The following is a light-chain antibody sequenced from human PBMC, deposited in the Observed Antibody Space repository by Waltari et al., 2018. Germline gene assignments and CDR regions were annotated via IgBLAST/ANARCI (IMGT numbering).Light chain of an antibody. J-gene: IGKJ1*01. CDR2: GVS. CDR3: VQSMAFPWT. CDR1: QSVLHSNGNTY. V-gene: IGKV2-40*01. Sequence: DIVMTQTPLSLPITPGESASISCRSSQSVLHSNGNTYLQWYLQRPGRSPQLLIYGVSNRASGVPDRFSGSGSGTDFTLKITKVEAEDVGVYYCVQSMAFPWTFGQGTKVEIK.